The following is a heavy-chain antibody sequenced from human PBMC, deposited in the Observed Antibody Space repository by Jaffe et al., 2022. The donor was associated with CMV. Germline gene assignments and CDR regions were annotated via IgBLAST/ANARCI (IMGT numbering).Heavy chain of an antibody. CDR2: VNPGGST. J-gene: IGHJ6*03. D-gene: IGHD3-22*01. V-gene: IGHV4-34*01. CDR3: ARIFRIDSSGYYWGWGPKRGTENSDDYMDV. CDR1: GGSFSGYY. Sequence: QVQLQQWGAGLLKPSETLSLTCALYGGSFSGYYWSWIRQPPGKGLEWIGEVNPGGSTKYNPSLQSRVTMSVGTSENQFSLKLSSVTAADTAVYYCARIFRIDSSGYYWGWGPKRGTENSDDYMDVWGKGTTVTVSS.